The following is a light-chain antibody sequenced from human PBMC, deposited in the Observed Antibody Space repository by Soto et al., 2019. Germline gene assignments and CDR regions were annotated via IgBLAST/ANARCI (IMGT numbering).Light chain of an antibody. J-gene: IGLJ3*02. V-gene: IGLV4-69*01. CDR2: LNSDGSH. Sequence: QPVLTQSPSASASLGASVKLTCTLSSGHSSYAIAWHQQQPEKGPRYLMKLNSDGSHSKGDGIPDRFSGSISGAERYLTISSPQSEDEADYYCQTWGTGIWVFGGGTKLTVL. CDR3: QTWGTGIWV. CDR1: SGHSSYA.